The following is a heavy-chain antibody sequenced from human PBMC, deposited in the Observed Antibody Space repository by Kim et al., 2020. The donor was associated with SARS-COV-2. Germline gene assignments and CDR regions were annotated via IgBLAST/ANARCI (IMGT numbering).Heavy chain of an antibody. CDR1: GGSFSGYY. D-gene: IGHD2-15*01. J-gene: IGHJ4*02. CDR2: INHSGST. V-gene: IGHV4-34*01. Sequence: SETLSLTCAVYGGSFSGYYWSWIRQPPGKGLEWIGEINHSGSTNYNPSLKSRVTISVDTSKNQFSLKLSSVTAADTAVYYCARGRSSGGSCPYFDYWGQG. CDR3: ARGRSSGGSCPYFDY.